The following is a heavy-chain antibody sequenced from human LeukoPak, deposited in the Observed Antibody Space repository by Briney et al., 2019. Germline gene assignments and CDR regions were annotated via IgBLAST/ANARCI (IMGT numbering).Heavy chain of an antibody. Sequence: GGSLRLSCTASGFTFSSYEMSWVRQAPGKGLEWASYIRSGGRTIDYADSVKGRFTISRDNAKNSLYLQMNSLRADDTAVYYCARYSSPINWGQGALVTVSS. V-gene: IGHV3-48*03. CDR2: IRSGGRTI. CDR3: ARYSSPIN. CDR1: GFTFSSYE. J-gene: IGHJ4*02. D-gene: IGHD6-13*01.